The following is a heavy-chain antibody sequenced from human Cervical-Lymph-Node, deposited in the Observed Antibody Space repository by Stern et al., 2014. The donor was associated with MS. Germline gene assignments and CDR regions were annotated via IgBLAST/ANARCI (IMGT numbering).Heavy chain of an antibody. V-gene: IGHV3-7*03. Sequence: EVQLVESGGGLVQPGGSLRLSCVASGFTFSDYWMTWVRQAPGKGLEWVATINQDGSDKYHVDSVEGRFTISRDNAENSLSLQLSSLRAEDTAVYYCARGHYGMDVWGQGTTVTVSS. J-gene: IGHJ6*02. CDR3: ARGHYGMDV. CDR2: INQDGSDK. CDR1: GFTFSDYW.